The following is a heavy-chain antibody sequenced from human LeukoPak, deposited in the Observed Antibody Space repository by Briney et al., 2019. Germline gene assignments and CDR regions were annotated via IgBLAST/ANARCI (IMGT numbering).Heavy chain of an antibody. CDR1: GGSISSSSYY. CDR3: ARWVSGYDEYYFDY. Sequence: SETLSLTCTVSGGSISSSSYYWGWIRQPPGKGLEWIGSIYYSGSTYYNPSLKSRVSISVDTSKNQFSLKLSSVTAADTAVYYCARWVSGYDEYYFDYWGQGTLVTVSS. V-gene: IGHV4-39*07. D-gene: IGHD5-12*01. J-gene: IGHJ4*02. CDR2: IYYSGST.